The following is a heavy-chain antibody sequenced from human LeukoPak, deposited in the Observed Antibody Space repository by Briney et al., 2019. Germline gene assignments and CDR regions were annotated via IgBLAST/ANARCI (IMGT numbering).Heavy chain of an antibody. CDR3: ARGPRAIGYCSSTSCYGYNWFDP. J-gene: IGHJ5*02. D-gene: IGHD2-2*01. Sequence: SETLSLTCAVSGGSISSGGYSWSWIRQPPGKGLEWIGYIYHSGSTYYNPSLKSRVTISVDTSKNQFSLKLSSVTAADTAVYYCARGPRAIGYCSSTSCYGYNWFDPWGQGTLVTVSS. CDR2: IYHSGST. V-gene: IGHV4-30-2*01. CDR1: GGSISSGGYS.